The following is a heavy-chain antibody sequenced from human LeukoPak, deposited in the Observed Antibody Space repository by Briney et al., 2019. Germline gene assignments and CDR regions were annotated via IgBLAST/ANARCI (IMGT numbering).Heavy chain of an antibody. CDR2: INPNSGGT. CDR3: ARDKGLGRYFDREGGAFDI. CDR1: GYTFTGYY. D-gene: IGHD3-9*01. V-gene: IGHV1-2*02. J-gene: IGHJ3*02. Sequence: ASVKLSCKASGYTFTGYYMHWVRQAPGQGLEWMGWINPNSGGTNYAQKFQGRVTMTRDTSISTAYMELSRLRSDDTAVYYCARDKGLGRYFDREGGAFDIWGQGTMVTVSS.